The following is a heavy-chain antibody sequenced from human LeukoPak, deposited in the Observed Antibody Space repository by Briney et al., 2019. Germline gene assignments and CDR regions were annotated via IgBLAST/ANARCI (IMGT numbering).Heavy chain of an antibody. J-gene: IGHJ4*02. V-gene: IGHV3-23*01. Sequence: PGGSLRLSCAASGFTFSSYAMSWVRQAPGKGLEWVSAISGSGGSTYYADSVKGRFTIPRDNSKNTLYLQMNSLRAEDTAVYYCAKVTGSYYNPPYYFDYWGQGTLVTVSS. D-gene: IGHD3-10*01. CDR1: GFTFSSYA. CDR2: ISGSGGST. CDR3: AKVTGSYYNPPYYFDY.